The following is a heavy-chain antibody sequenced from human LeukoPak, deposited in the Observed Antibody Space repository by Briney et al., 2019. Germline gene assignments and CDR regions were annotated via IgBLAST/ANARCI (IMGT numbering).Heavy chain of an antibody. D-gene: IGHD1-26*01. CDR1: GFIFSGYW. Sequence: PGGSLRLSCAASGFIFSGYWMTWVRQAPGKGLEWVANIKQDGSEKYYVDTVKGRFTISRDNAKNSLYLQMNSLGAEDTAVYYCARERHGSYYLDAFDIWGQGTMVTVSS. CDR3: ARERHGSYYLDAFDI. J-gene: IGHJ3*02. CDR2: IKQDGSEK. V-gene: IGHV3-7*01.